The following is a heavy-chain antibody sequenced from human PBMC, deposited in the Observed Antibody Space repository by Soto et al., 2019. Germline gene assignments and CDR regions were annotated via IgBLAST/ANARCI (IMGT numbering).Heavy chain of an antibody. CDR1: GGTFTSYA. V-gene: IGHV1-3*01. CDR3: ARVDIVVSGGFDY. D-gene: IGHD2-2*03. J-gene: IGHJ4*02. Sequence: ASVKVSCKASGGTFTSYAMHWVRQAPGQRLEWMGWINAGNGNTKYSQKFQGRVTITRDTSASTAYMELSSLRSEDTAVYYCARVDIVVSGGFDYWGQGTLVTVSS. CDR2: INAGNGNT.